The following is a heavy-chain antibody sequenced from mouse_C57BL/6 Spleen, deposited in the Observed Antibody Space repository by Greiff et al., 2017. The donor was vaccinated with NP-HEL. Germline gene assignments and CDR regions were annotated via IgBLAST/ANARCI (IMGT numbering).Heavy chain of an antibody. V-gene: IGHV1-82*01. CDR3: ARSPYYGSSYFDY. D-gene: IGHD1-1*01. Sequence: QVQLQQSGPELVKPGASVKISCKASGYAFSSSWMNWVKQRPGKGLEWIGRIYPGDGDTNYNGKFKGKATLTADKSSSTAYMQLSSLTSEDSAVYFCARSPYYGSSYFDYWGQGTTLTVSS. J-gene: IGHJ2*01. CDR1: GYAFSSSW. CDR2: IYPGDGDT.